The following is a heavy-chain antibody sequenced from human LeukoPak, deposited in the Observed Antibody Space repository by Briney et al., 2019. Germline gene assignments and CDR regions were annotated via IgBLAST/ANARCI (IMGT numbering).Heavy chain of an antibody. CDR3: AREFYYDSSGRYYYYGMDV. D-gene: IGHD3-22*01. J-gene: IGHJ6*02. CDR1: GFTVSSNY. Sequence: GGSLRLSCAASGFTVSSNYMSWGRQAPGKGLEWGSVIYSGGSTYYADSVKGRFTISRDNSKNTLYLQMNSLRAEDTAVYYCAREFYYDSSGRYYYYGMDVWGQGTTVTVSS. CDR2: IYSGGST. V-gene: IGHV3-53*01.